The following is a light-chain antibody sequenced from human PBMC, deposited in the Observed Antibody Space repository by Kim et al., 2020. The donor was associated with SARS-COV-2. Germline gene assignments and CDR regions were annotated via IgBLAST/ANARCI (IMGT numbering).Light chain of an antibody. CDR3: SSYTGTTRVV. CDR1: SSDIGTYNY. CDR2: DVT. Sequence: GQSITISCTGTSSDIGTYNYVSWYQQHPGKAPKVLIDDVTSRPSGISNRFSGAKSGNTASLSISGRQSEDDADYYCSSYTGTTRVVFGGGTQLTVL. V-gene: IGLV2-14*03. J-gene: IGLJ2*01.